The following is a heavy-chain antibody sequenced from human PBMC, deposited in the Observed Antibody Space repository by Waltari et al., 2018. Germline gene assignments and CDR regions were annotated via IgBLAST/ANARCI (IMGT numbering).Heavy chain of an antibody. V-gene: IGHV1-46*01. D-gene: IGHD2-21*01. CDR2: SNPSGGST. J-gene: IGHJ6*02. CDR1: EYTFTSSY. Sequence: QVQLVQSGAEVKKPGASVKISCKTSEYTFTSSYIHWVRQAPGQGLEWMGISNPSGGSTIYAQKFQGRVTMTRDTSTSTVYMELSSLRSEDTALYYCALDTGALWMDVWGQGTTVTVSS. CDR3: ALDTGALWMDV.